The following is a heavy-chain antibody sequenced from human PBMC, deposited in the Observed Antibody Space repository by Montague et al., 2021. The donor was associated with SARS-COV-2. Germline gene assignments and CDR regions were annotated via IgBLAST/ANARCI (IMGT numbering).Heavy chain of an antibody. CDR3: AKSPPSYYDILTGYQNLYYMDV. V-gene: IGHV3-23*01. J-gene: IGHJ6*03. CDR2: ISGSGGST. Sequence: SLRLSCAASGFTFSSYAMSWVRQAPGKGLEWVSAISGSGGSTYYADSVKGRFTISRDNSKNTLYLQMNSLGAEDTAVYYCAKSPPSYYDILTGYQNLYYMDVWGKGTTVTVSS. D-gene: IGHD3-9*01. CDR1: GFTFSSYA.